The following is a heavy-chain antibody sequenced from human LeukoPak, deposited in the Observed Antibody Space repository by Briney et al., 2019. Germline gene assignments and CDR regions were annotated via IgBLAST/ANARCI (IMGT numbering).Heavy chain of an antibody. CDR1: GFTFSSYW. CDR2: IKQDGSEK. Sequence: GGSLRLSCAASGFTFSSYWMSWVRQAPGKGLEWVANIKQDGSEKYYVDSVKGRFTISRDNAKNSLYLQMNSLRAEDTAVYYCARTYYDFWSGYFHDAFDIWGQGTMVTVSS. CDR3: ARTYYDFWSGYFHDAFDI. V-gene: IGHV3-7*01. J-gene: IGHJ3*02. D-gene: IGHD3-3*01.